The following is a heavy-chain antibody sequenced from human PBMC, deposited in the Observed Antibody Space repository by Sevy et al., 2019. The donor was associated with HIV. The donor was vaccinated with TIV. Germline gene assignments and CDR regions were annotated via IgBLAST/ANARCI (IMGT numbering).Heavy chain of an antibody. CDR2: ISYDGSNK. V-gene: IGHV3-30*04. J-gene: IGHJ4*02. CDR3: ARAGRFLEWLLPHY. Sequence: GGSLRLSCAASGFTFSSYAMHWVRQAPGKGLGWVAVISYDGSNKYYADSVKGRFTISRDNSKNTLYLQMNSLRAEDTAVYYCARAGRFLEWLLPHYWGQGTLVTVSS. D-gene: IGHD3-3*01. CDR1: GFTFSSYA.